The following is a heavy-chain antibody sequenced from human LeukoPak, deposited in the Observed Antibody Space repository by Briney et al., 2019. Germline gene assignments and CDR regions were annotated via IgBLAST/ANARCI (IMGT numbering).Heavy chain of an antibody. CDR1: GGSFSGYY. CDR3: ARSRTASLDY. Sequence: KPSETLSLTCAVYGGSFSGYYWSWIRQPPGKGREWIGEINHSGSTNYNPSLKSRVTISVDTSKNQSSLKLSSVNAADTAVYYCARSRTASLDYWGKGTLVTVSS. J-gene: IGHJ4*02. V-gene: IGHV4-34*01. CDR2: INHSGST. D-gene: IGHD2-21*02.